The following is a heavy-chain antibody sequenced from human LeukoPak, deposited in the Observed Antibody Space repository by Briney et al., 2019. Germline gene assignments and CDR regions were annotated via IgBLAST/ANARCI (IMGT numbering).Heavy chain of an antibody. CDR3: AKHYYGSGSSSYYFDY. V-gene: IGHV3-23*01. Sequence: GGSLRLSCAASGFTFSSYAMSWVRQAPGKGLEWVSAISASGDATYYADSVKGRFTISRDSSKNMLYLQMNSLRAEDTAIYYCAKHYYGSGSSSYYFDYRGQGTLVTVSS. D-gene: IGHD3-10*01. J-gene: IGHJ4*02. CDR2: ISASGDAT. CDR1: GFTFSSYA.